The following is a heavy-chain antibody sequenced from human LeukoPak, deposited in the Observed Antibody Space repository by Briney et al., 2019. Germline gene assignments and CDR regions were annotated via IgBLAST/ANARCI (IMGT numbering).Heavy chain of an antibody. D-gene: IGHD2-15*01. Sequence: GGSLRLSCVASGLSLSGYWMSWVRAAPGQGVMYISHNNDDGSTTNYADVVKGRFTMSRDTVKNTFYLQMTSLTVEDTAVYYCARDPRNVGLAPWGQGTLVTVSS. J-gene: IGHJ5*02. CDR2: NNDDGSTT. CDR1: GLSLSGYW. V-gene: IGHV3-74*01. CDR3: ARDPRNVGLAP.